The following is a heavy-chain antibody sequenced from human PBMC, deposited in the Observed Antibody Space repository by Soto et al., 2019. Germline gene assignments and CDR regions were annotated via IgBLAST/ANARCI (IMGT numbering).Heavy chain of an antibody. J-gene: IGHJ6*02. CDR1: GGSISSSSCY. V-gene: IGHV4-39*07. CDR2: IYHSGST. D-gene: IGHD5-18*01. CDR3: ARDGPHTDYYGMDV. Sequence: PSETMSLTCTVSGGSISSSSCYWGWIRQPPGKGLEWIGEIYHSGSTNYNPSLKSRVTISVDKSKNQFSLKLSSVTAADTAVYYCARDGPHTDYYGMDVWGQGTTVTVSS.